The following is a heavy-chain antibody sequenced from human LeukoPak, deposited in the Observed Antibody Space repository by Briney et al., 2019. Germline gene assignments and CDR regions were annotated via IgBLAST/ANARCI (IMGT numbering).Heavy chain of an antibody. J-gene: IGHJ4*02. D-gene: IGHD1-1*01. CDR2: INPNSGGT. V-gene: IGHV1-2*02. CDR3: ARWVYWNDFDY. Sequence: GASVKVSCKASGGTFSSYAISWVRQAPGQGLEWMGWINPNSGGTNYAQKFQGRVTMTRDTSISTAYMELSRLRSDDTAVYYCARWVYWNDFDYWGQGTLVTVFS. CDR1: GGTFSSYA.